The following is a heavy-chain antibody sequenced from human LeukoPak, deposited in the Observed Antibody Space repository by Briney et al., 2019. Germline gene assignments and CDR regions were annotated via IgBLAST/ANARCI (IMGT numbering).Heavy chain of an antibody. CDR1: AFIFNSHT. CDR2: MRRTGSA. J-gene: IGHJ4*02. CDR3: SKPAGYLDSLFFDL. D-gene: IGHD3-9*01. V-gene: IGHV3-23*01. Sequence: GGSLRLSCATSAFIFNSHTIHWVRQAPGKGLEWVSGMRRTGSADFADSVKGRFTVSSDTSRHIVYLHINDLRAEDTAIYYCSKPAGYLDSLFFDLWGQGTQVTVSS.